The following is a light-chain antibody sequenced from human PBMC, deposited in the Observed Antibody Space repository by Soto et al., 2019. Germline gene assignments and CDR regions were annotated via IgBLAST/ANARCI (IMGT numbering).Light chain of an antibody. Sequence: EIRVTQSPATLSVSPGERATLSCRASQSVSSNLAWYQQKPGQAPRLLIYGASTRATGIPARFSGSGSGTEFTLTISSLQSEDFAVYYCQQYNNWPPARGTFGQGTKV. J-gene: IGKJ1*01. CDR1: QSVSSN. V-gene: IGKV3-15*01. CDR3: QQYNNWPPARGT. CDR2: GAS.